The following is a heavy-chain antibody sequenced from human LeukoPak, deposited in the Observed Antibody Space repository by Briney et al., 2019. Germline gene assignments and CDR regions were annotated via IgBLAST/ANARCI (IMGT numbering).Heavy chain of an antibody. CDR2: IRYDGSNK. D-gene: IGHD2-2*01. Sequence: PGGSLRLSCAASGFTFSSYGMHWVRQAPGEGLEWVAFIRYDGSNKYYADSVKGRFTIPRDNSNNTLYLQMNSLRAEDTAVYYCAILIGAIVVVPAARPPFEYYFDYWGQGTLVTVSS. V-gene: IGHV3-30*02. CDR3: AILIGAIVVVPAARPPFEYYFDY. J-gene: IGHJ4*02. CDR1: GFTFSSYG.